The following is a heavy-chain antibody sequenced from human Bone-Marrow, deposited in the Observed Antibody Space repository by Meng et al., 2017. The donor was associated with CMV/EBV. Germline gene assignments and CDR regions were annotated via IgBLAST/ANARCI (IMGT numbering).Heavy chain of an antibody. J-gene: IGHJ4*02. CDR3: ARAPVVYYTVERNYFDH. CDR1: GYTFGGHY. Sequence: ASVKVSCKASGYTFGGHYIHWVRQAPGQGPEWMGWISPKDGGTDYAQRFQGRVTMTRDSAITTAYMVLSRLTSDDTAVYFCARAPVVYYTVERNYFDHWGQGTLVTVSS. D-gene: IGHD3-3*01. CDR2: ISPKDGGT. V-gene: IGHV1-2*02.